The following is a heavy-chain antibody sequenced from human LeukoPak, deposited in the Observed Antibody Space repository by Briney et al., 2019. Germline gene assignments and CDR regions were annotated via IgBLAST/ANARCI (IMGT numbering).Heavy chain of an antibody. CDR3: ARAPPTLDYDILTGYYSSSYYYYMDV. J-gene: IGHJ6*03. CDR1: GGTVSSYA. D-gene: IGHD3-9*01. CDR2: IIPIFGTA. V-gene: IGHV1-69*06. Sequence: GASVKVSCKASGGTVSSYAISWVRQAPGQGLEWMGGIIPIFGTANYAQKFQGRVTITADKSTSTAYMELSSLRSEDTAVYYCARAPPTLDYDILTGYYSSSYYYYMDVWGKGTTVTVSS.